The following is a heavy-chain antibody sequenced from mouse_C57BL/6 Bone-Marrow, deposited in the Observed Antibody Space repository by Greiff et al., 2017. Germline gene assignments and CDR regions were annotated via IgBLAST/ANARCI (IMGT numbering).Heavy chain of an antibody. CDR1: GYTFTSYW. CDR2: IDPTSGGT. CDR3: ARPPYYGSSWFAY. J-gene: IGHJ3*01. V-gene: IGHV1-72*01. D-gene: IGHD1-1*01. Sequence: QVQLQQPGAELVKPGASVKLSCKASGYTFTSYWMHWVKQRPGRGLEWIGRIDPTSGGTKYNEKFKSKATLTVDKPSSTAYMQLSSLTSEDSAVYYCARPPYYGSSWFAYWGQGTLVTVSA.